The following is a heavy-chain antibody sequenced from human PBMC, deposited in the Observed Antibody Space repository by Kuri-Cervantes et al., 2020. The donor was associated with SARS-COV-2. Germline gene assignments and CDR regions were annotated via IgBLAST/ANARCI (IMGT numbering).Heavy chain of an antibody. CDR2: IYYSGST. D-gene: IGHD6-19*01. J-gene: IGHJ6*03. Sequence: SETLSLTCTVSGGSIGSYYWSWIRQPPGKGLEWFGYIYYSGSTNYNPSLKSRVTISVDTSKNQFSLKLSSVTAADTAVYYCARGVLAVAVGQYYYYYMDVWGKGTTVTVSS. V-gene: IGHV4-59*01. CDR1: GGSIGSYY. CDR3: ARGVLAVAVGQYYYYYMDV.